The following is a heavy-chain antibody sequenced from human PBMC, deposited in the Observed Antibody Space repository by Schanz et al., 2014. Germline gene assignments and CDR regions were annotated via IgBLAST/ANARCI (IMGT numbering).Heavy chain of an antibody. J-gene: IGHJ6*02. CDR2: INPNSGGT. CDR1: GYTFTDYH. CDR3: ASDFWSGYSHYYYGLDV. D-gene: IGHD3-3*01. V-gene: IGHV1-2*06. Sequence: QVQLVQSGAEVKKPGASVKVSCKSSGYTFTDYHIHWVRQAPGQGLEYMGRINPNSGGTNFAQKFQGRVTMTRDTSISTVYMELSRLRSDDSAVYYCASDFWSGYSHYYYGLDVWGQGTTVTVSS.